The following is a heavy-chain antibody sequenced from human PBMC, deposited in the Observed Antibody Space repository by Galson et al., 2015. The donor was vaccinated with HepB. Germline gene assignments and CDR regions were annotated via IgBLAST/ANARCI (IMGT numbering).Heavy chain of an antibody. CDR1: GFTFSSYS. J-gene: IGHJ6*03. CDR3: ARVVQLWQYYYYYYMDV. CDR2: ISSSSSTI. V-gene: IGHV3-48*01. D-gene: IGHD5-18*01. Sequence: SLRLSCAASGFTFSSYSMNWVRQAPGKGLEWVSYISSSSSTIYYADSVKGRFTISRDNAKNSLYLQMNSLRAEDTAVYYCARVVQLWQYYYYYYMDVWGKGTTVTVSS.